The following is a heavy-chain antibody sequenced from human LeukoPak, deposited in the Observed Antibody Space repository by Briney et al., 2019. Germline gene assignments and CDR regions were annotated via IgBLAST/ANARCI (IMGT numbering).Heavy chain of an antibody. CDR3: AREEDCSGGSCHLD. Sequence: SETLSLTCAVSGYSISSGYYWGWIRQPPGKGLEWIGSIYHSGSTYYNPSLKGRVTISVDTSKNQFSLKLSSVTAADTAVYYCAREEDCSGGSCHLDWGQGTLVTVSS. D-gene: IGHD2-15*01. J-gene: IGHJ4*02. CDR2: IYHSGST. CDR1: GYSISSGYY. V-gene: IGHV4-38-2*02.